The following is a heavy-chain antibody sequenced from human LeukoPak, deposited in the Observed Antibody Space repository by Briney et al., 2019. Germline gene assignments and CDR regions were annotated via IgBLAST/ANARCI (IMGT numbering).Heavy chain of an antibody. CDR2: INQDGSEK. Sequence: GGSLRLSCAASGFSFSIYWMTRVRQAPGKGLEWVANINQDGSEKYCVDSVKGRFTISRDNAKTSLYLQMNSLRVEDTAVYYCARGRYSYGLWGQGTLVTVSS. CDR3: ARGRYSYGL. CDR1: GFSFSIYW. J-gene: IGHJ4*02. D-gene: IGHD5-18*01. V-gene: IGHV3-7*05.